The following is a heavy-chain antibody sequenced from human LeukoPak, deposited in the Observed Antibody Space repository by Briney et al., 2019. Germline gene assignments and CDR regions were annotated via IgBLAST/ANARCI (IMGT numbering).Heavy chain of an antibody. CDR2: ISYDGRNE. CDR1: GFAFSNHA. V-gene: IGHV3-30*04. Sequence: PGGSLRLSCTASGFAFSNHAIHWVRQAPGKGLEWLPVISYDGRNEYYADSVTGRFTISRDNSKNTVSLQLNSLRVEDTAVYYCAKGRGTFGAIISDAFDVWGHGTMVIVSS. D-gene: IGHD3-3*01. CDR3: AKGRGTFGAIISDAFDV. J-gene: IGHJ3*01.